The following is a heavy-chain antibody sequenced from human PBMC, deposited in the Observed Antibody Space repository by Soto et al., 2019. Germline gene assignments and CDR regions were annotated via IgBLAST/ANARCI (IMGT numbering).Heavy chain of an antibody. Sequence: LSLTCAVSGVFISTNNWWTWVRQPPGKGLEWIGEIFHSGSTNYNPSLKSRVTISEDTSKSQFSLKVNSMTAADTAVYYCARYRREAVAGYTLDNWGQGILVTVSS. D-gene: IGHD6-13*01. V-gene: IGHV4-4*02. J-gene: IGHJ4*02. CDR1: GVFISTNNW. CDR2: IFHSGST. CDR3: ARYRREAVAGYTLDN.